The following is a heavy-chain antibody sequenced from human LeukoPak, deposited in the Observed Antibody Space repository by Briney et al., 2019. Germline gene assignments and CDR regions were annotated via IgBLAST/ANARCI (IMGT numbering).Heavy chain of an antibody. D-gene: IGHD1-14*01. Sequence: GASVKVSCKASGYTFTTYAMNWVRQAPGQGLEWMGWINTNTGNPTYAQGFIGRFVFSLDTSVSTAYLQISSLKAEDTAVYYCARHVPGLRSRIPWFDPWGQGTLVTVSS. CDR1: GYTFTTYA. J-gene: IGHJ5*02. V-gene: IGHV7-4-1*02. CDR3: ARHVPGLRSRIPWFDP. CDR2: INTNTGNP.